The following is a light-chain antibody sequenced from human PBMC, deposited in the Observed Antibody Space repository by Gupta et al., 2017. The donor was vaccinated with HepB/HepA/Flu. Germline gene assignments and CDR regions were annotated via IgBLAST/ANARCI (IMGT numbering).Light chain of an antibody. Sequence: IQMPQSPSSLSASGGYRVTITWRASQSISSYLNWYQQKPGKAPKLLIYAASSLQSGVPSRFSGSGSGTDFTLTISSLQPEDFATYYCQQCYSTPFTFGQGTKVEIK. CDR2: AAS. CDR1: QSISSY. CDR3: QQCYSTPFT. J-gene: IGKJ1*01. V-gene: IGKV1-39*01.